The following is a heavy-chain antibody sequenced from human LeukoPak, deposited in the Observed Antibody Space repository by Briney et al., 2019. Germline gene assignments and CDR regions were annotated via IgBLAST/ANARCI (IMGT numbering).Heavy chain of an antibody. CDR3: PRGITTAGTGTYFDY. CDR1: GYTFTSYD. D-gene: IGHD6-13*01. Sequence: ASVKVSCKASGYTFTSYDINWVRQATGQGLEWMVWMYLHRGDTSYAQPFQGRVTMTRNTSITTAYMELTILRSEEPAVFSCPRGITTAGTGTYFDYWSQGTLVTVSS. V-gene: IGHV1-8*01. J-gene: IGHJ4*02. CDR2: MYLHRGDT.